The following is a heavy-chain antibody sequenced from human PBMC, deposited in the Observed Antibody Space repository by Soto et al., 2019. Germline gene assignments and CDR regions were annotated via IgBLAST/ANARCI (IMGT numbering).Heavy chain of an antibody. CDR3: ARSPVTDIYYYYYMDV. J-gene: IGHJ6*03. CDR1: GDSVSSNSAA. CDR2: TYYRSKWYN. D-gene: IGHD4-4*01. Sequence: SQTLSLTCAISGDSVSSNSAAWNWIRQSPSRGLEWLGRTYYRSKWYNDYAVSVKSRITINPDTSKNQFSLQLNSVTPEDTAVYYCARSPVTDIYYYYYMDVWGKGTTVTVSS. V-gene: IGHV6-1*01.